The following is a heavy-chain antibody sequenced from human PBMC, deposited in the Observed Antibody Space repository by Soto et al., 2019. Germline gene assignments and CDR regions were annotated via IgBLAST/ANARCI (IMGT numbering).Heavy chain of an antibody. CDR1: GYTFSRYG. J-gene: IGHJ5*01. Sequence: QVQLVQSGAEVREPGASVKVSCKTSGYTFSRYGITWVRQAPGQGLEWMGWINGNTGHTIYAMNLEDRLTIKTDTSTSTAYMELRSQKADETAVYYCERERQWEPLPAWGHGTLVTVSS. D-gene: IGHD1-26*01. V-gene: IGHV1-18*01. CDR3: ERERQWEPLPA. CDR2: INGNTGHT.